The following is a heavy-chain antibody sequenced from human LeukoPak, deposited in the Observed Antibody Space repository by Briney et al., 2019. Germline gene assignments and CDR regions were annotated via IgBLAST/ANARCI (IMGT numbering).Heavy chain of an antibody. CDR2: INPKSGGT. CDR1: GYTFTDYY. D-gene: IGHD3-3*01. CDR3: ARVAVSFWSGLDY. J-gene: IGHJ4*02. V-gene: IGHV1-2*02. Sequence: ASVKVSCKASGYTFTDYYLRWVRQAPGQGLEWMGWINPKSGGTNSAQKFQGRVTVTRDTSTSTAYMELSRLTSDDTAVYYCARVAVSFWSGLDYWGQGTLVTVSS.